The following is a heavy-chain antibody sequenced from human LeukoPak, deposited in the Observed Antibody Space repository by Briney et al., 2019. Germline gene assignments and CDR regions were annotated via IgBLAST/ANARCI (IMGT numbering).Heavy chain of an antibody. CDR1: GGSFSGYY. J-gene: IGHJ5*02. CDR3: ARPDPGRLFDP. V-gene: IGHV4-34*01. CDR2: INHSGST. Sequence: PSETLSLTCAVYGGSFSGYYWSWIRQPPGKGLEWIGEINHSGSTNYNPSLKSRVTISVDTSKNQFSLKLSSVTAADTAVYYCARPDPGRLFDPWGQGTLVTVSS.